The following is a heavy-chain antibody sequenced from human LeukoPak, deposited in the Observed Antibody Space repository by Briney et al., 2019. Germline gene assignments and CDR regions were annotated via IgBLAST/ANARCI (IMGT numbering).Heavy chain of an antibody. CDR2: IYSGGST. V-gene: IGHV3-66*01. J-gene: IGHJ4*02. D-gene: IGHD6-13*01. CDR1: GFTVSSNY. Sequence: GGSLRPSCAASGFTVSSNYMSWVRQAPGKGLEWVSVIYSGGSTYYADSVKGRFTISRDNSKNTLYLQMNSLRAEDTAVYYCARAPKIAAAADYWGQGTLVTVSS. CDR3: ARAPKIAAAADY.